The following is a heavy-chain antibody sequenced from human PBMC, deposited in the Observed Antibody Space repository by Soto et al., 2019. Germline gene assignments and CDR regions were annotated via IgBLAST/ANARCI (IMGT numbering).Heavy chain of an antibody. CDR1: GGSVSSRTYC. J-gene: IGHJ6*02. V-gene: IGHV4-61*01. CDR3: ARDIRPHYYGSGSRYGMDV. D-gene: IGHD3-10*01. CDR2: IYNSVIT. Sequence: TSETLSLTCNVSGGSVSSRTYCWSWIRQPPGKGLEWIGYIYNSVITNYNPSLKSRVTISVDTSKNQFSLKLTSVTAADTAVYYCARDIRPHYYGSGSRYGMDVWGQGTTVTVSS.